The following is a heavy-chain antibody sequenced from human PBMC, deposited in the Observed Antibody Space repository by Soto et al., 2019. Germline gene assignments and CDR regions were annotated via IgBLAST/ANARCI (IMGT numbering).Heavy chain of an antibody. CDR3: AGIPAAIGVGWFDP. Sequence: QLQLQESGPGLVTPSETLSLTCTVSGGSISSSSYYWGWIRPPPGKGLEWIGSIYYSGSTYYNPSLKSRVTISVDTSKNQFSLKLSSVTAADTAVYYCAGIPAAIGVGWFDPWGQGTLVTVSS. CDR2: IYYSGST. CDR1: GGSISSSSYY. V-gene: IGHV4-39*01. J-gene: IGHJ5*02. D-gene: IGHD2-2*02.